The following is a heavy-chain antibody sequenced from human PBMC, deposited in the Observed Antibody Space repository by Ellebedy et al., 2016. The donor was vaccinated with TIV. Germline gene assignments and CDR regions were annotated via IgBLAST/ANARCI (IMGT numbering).Heavy chain of an antibody. V-gene: IGHV1-18*04. D-gene: IGHD4-17*01. CDR1: GYTFTSYG. CDR3: ARASWGGHGDYTY. J-gene: IGHJ4*02. CDR2: ISTYNGNT. Sequence: ASVKVSCKTSGYTFTSYGISWVRQAPGQGLEWMGWISTYNGNTNYAQNLQGRVTMTTDTSTSTAYMELGSLTSEDTAVYYCARASWGGHGDYTYWGQGTLVTVSS.